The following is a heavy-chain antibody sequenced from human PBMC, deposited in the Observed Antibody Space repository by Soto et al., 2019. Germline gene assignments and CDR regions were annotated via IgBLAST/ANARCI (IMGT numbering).Heavy chain of an antibody. D-gene: IGHD5-12*01. V-gene: IGHV3-30-3*01. J-gene: IGHJ4*02. CDR1: GFTFSSYA. Sequence: GGSLRLSCAASGFTFSSYAMHWVRQAPGKGLEWVAVISYDGSNKYYADSVKGRFTISRDNSKNTLYLQMNSLRAEDTAVYYCARGGKWLRSHFDYWGQGTLVTVSS. CDR3: ARGGKWLRSHFDY. CDR2: ISYDGSNK.